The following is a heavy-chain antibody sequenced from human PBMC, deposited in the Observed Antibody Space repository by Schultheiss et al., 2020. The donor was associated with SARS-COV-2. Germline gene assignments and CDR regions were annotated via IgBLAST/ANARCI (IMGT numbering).Heavy chain of an antibody. J-gene: IGHJ6*02. CDR1: GYTFTSYD. V-gene: IGHV1-8*01. CDR2: MNPNSGNT. CDR3: ARADYYYYGMDV. Sequence: GESLKISCKASGYTFTSYDINWVRQATGQGLEWMGWMNPNSGNTGYAQKFQGRVTMTTDTSTSTAYMELRSLRSDDTAVYYCARADYYYYGMDVWGQGTTVTVSS.